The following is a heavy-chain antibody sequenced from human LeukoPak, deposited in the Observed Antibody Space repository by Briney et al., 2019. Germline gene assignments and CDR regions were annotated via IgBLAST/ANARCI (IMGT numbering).Heavy chain of an antibody. J-gene: IGHJ4*02. CDR2: IYYSGST. CDR1: GGSISSSSYY. Sequence: SETLSLTCTVSGGSISSSSYYWGWIRQPPGKGLEWIGSIYYSGSTYYNPSLKSRVTISVDTSKNQFSLKLSSVTAADTAVYYCAREVSELRFGELYYFDYWGQGTLVTVSS. D-gene: IGHD3-10*01. CDR3: AREVSELRFGELYYFDY. V-gene: IGHV4-39*07.